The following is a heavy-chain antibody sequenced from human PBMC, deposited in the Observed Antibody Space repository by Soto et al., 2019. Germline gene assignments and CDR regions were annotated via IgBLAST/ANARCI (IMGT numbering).Heavy chain of an antibody. V-gene: IGHV3-15*01. CDR1: GFTFSTAW. CDR2: IKTNADGGTT. CDR3: TEERATVSTGFDY. D-gene: IGHD4-17*01. Sequence: GWSLRLSCQTSGFTFSTAWMSSVRQAPEKGLEWVGRIKTNADGGTTDYAAPVKGRFTIPRDDLRTTVYLQMSSLRTEDTAVYYCTEERATVSTGFDYWGQGTLVTVSS. J-gene: IGHJ4*02.